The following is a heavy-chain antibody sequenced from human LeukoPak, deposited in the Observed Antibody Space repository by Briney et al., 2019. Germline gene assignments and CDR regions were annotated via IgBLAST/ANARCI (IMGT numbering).Heavy chain of an antibody. CDR3: MLVGATTQPPDY. CDR1: GFTFSSYW. D-gene: IGHD1-26*01. CDR2: INGDETIT. V-gene: IGHV3-74*01. Sequence: GGSLRLSCAASGFTFSSYWMHWVRQAPGKGLVWVSRINGDETITSYADSVKGQFTISRDNAKNTLYLQMNSLRVEDTAVYYCMLVGATTQPPDYWGQGTLVTVSS. J-gene: IGHJ4*02.